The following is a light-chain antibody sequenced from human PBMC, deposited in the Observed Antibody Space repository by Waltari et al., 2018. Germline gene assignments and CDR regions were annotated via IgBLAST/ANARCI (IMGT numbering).Light chain of an antibody. CDR3: LLYYGALDWI. CDR1: TGAVTSGFY. V-gene: IGLV7-43*01. CDR2: SIH. J-gene: IGLJ2*01. Sequence: QTVVTQEPSVTVSPGGTVTLTCASSTGAVTSGFYPNWLQQKPVQAPRALIYSIHQRHSWTPPRFSGCLLGGKAARTLSGVQPEDEAVYYCLLYYGALDWIFGGGTNLTVL.